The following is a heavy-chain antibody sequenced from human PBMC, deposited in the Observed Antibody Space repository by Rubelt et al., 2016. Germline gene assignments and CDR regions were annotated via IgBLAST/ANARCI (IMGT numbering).Heavy chain of an antibody. J-gene: IGHJ2*01. CDR3: ANRFGGGRSPYWYFDL. CDR1: GFTFSSFA. Sequence: EVQLLESGGGLVQPGGSLRLSCAASGFTFSSFAMTWVRQAPGKGLEWVSTISGSGGNKYYADSVKGRFTISRDNSKNTLYLQINSLRAEDTAVYYCANRFGGGRSPYWYFDLWGRGTLVTVSS. CDR2: ISGSGGNK. D-gene: IGHD3-16*01. V-gene: IGHV3-23*01.